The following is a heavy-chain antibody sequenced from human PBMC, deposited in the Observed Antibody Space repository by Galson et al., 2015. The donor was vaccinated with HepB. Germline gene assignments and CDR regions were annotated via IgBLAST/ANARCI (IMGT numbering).Heavy chain of an antibody. CDR2: IRSKAYGGTT. CDR3: TRDDLDY. J-gene: IGHJ4*02. CDR1: GFTFGDYT. V-gene: IGHV3-49*04. Sequence: RLSCAASGFTFGDYTMSWVRQAPGKGLEWVGFIRSKAYGGTTEYAASVKGRFTISRDDSKSIACLQMNSLKTEDTAVYYCTRDDLDYWGQGTLVTVSS.